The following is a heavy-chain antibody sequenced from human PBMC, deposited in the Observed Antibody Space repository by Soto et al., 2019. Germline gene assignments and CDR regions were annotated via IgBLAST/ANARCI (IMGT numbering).Heavy chain of an antibody. J-gene: IGHJ4*02. CDR1: GGSISSSSYY. V-gene: IGHV4-39*01. Sequence: SETLSLTCTVSGGSISSSSYYWGWIRQPPGKGLEWIGSIYYSGSTYYNPSLKSRVTISVDTSKNQFSLKLSSVTAADTAVYYCVYAGGYERYFDYWGQGTLVTVSS. CDR3: VYAGGYERYFDY. D-gene: IGHD5-12*01. CDR2: IYYSGST.